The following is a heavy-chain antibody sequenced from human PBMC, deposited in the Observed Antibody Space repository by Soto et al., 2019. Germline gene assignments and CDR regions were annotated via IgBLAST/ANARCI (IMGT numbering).Heavy chain of an antibody. Sequence: EVQLLESGGGLVQPGGSLRLSCAASGFTFSSYAMSWVRQAPGKGLEWASAISCRGGSTYYADSVKGRFTISRDNSKNTLYRPMTSLRAEDTAAYYCAKGPSRSCGSADDAFDIWGRGTMVTVSS. D-gene: IGHD2-15*01. V-gene: IGHV3-23*01. CDR1: GFTFSSYA. J-gene: IGHJ3*02. CDR3: AKGPSRSCGSADDAFDI. CDR2: ISCRGGST.